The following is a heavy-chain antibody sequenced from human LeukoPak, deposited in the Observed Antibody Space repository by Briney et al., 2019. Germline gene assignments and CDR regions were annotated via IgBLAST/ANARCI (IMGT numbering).Heavy chain of an antibody. CDR3: ARGGEVGYCSSTSCSFDY. J-gene: IGHJ4*02. CDR2: ISSSSSTI. Sequence: PGGSLRLSCAASGFTFSSYSMNWVRQAPGKGLEWVSYISSSSSTIYYADSVKGRFTISRDNAKNSLYLQMNSLRAEDTAVYYCARGGEVGYCSSTSCSFDYWGQGTLVTVSS. CDR1: GFTFSSYS. D-gene: IGHD2-2*01. V-gene: IGHV3-48*01.